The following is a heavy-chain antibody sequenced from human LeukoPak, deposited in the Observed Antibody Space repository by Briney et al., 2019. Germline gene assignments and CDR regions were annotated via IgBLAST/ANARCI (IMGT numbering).Heavy chain of an antibody. V-gene: IGHV1-8*01. J-gene: IGHJ4*02. CDR1: GYTFTSYD. Sequence: ASVKVSCTASGYTFTSYDISWVRQATGQGLEWMGWMNPNSGNAGYAQRFQGRVTMTRNNSISTAYMELTSLRSEDTAVYYCGRPLQRGSWTQRALDYWGQGTLVTVSS. CDR3: GRPLQRGSWTQRALDY. CDR2: MNPNSGNA. D-gene: IGHD3-10*01.